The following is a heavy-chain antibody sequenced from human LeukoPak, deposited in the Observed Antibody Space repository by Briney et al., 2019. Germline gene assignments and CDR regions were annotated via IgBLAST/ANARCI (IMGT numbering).Heavy chain of an antibody. J-gene: IGHJ2*01. D-gene: IGHD6-19*01. CDR3: ARDRGQGLVDWYFDH. CDR1: GGSISSGSYY. V-gene: IGHV4-61*02. CDR2: IYTGGTT. Sequence: PSQTLSLTCTVSGGSISSGSYYWRWIRQPAGKGLEWIVCIYTGGTTNYTPSLKSRVTISVDTSKSQFSLKLSSVTAADTAVYYCARDRGQGLVDWYFDHWGRGTLVTVSS.